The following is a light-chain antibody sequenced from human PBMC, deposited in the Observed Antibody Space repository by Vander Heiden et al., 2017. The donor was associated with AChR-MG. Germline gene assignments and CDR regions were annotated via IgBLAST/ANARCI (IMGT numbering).Light chain of an antibody. J-gene: IGLJ3*02. CDR2: SNN. CDR1: TSSVGARLD. CDR3: QSYHNMSWV. Sequence: QSVLTQPPSVSGAPGQSITISCNADTSSVGARLDVHWYHHLPGTAPKLLIYSNNNRPSEIPDRFSGSKSGTSASLAITGLQSEDEGDYYCQSYHNMSWVFGGGTKLTVL. V-gene: IGLV1-40*01.